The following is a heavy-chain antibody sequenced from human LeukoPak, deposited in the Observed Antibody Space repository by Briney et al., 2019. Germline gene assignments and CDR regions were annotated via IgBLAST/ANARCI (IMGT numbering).Heavy chain of an antibody. CDR1: GFTLSTYV. CDR3: VRGTGY. V-gene: IGHV3-64D*06. J-gene: IGHJ4*02. Sequence: GGSLRLSCSVSGFTLSTYVMHWVRQAPGKGLEYVSAISSNGDNTYYADSVKGRFTFSRDNSKNTLYLQMSSLRPDDTAVYFCVRGTGYWGQGTLVTVSS. CDR2: ISSNGDNT.